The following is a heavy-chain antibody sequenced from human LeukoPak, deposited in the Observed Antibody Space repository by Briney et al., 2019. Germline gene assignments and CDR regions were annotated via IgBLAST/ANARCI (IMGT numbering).Heavy chain of an antibody. Sequence: GGSLRLSCAASGFIFSSYSMNWVRQAPGKGLEWVSYISSSSSTIYYADSVEGRFTISRDNAKNSLYLQMNSLRAEDTAVYYCARERGVTERRFDYWGQGTLVTVSS. V-gene: IGHV3-48*01. CDR2: ISSSSSTI. CDR3: ARERGVTERRFDY. CDR1: GFIFSSYS. J-gene: IGHJ4*02. D-gene: IGHD2-21*02.